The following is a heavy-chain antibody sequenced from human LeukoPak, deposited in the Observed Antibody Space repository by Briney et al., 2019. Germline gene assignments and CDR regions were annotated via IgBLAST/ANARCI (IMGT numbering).Heavy chain of an antibody. V-gene: IGHV1-46*01. CDR2: INPSGGST. CDR1: GYTFTSYY. J-gene: IGHJ2*01. CDR3: ARGTNSSGYYGWYFDL. D-gene: IGHD3-22*01. Sequence: ASATVSCKASGYTFTSYYMHWVRQAPGQGLEWMGIINPSGGSTSYAQKFQGRVTMTRDTSTSTVYMELSSLRSEDTAVYYCARGTNSSGYYGWYFDLWGRGTLVTVSS.